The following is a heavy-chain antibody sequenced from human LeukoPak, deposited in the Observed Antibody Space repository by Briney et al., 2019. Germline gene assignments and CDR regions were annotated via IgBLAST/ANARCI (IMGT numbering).Heavy chain of an antibody. Sequence: ASVTVSCKASGYTFTSYDINWVRQAPGQGLEWMGWMNPNSGNTGYAQKFQGRVTMTRNTSISTAYMELSSLRSEDTAVYYCSRGYCGGDCYPLYYYYYMDVWGKGTTVTVSS. CDR1: GYTFTSYD. D-gene: IGHD2-21*02. V-gene: IGHV1-8*01. CDR3: SRGYCGGDCYPLYYYYYMDV. J-gene: IGHJ6*03. CDR2: MNPNSGNT.